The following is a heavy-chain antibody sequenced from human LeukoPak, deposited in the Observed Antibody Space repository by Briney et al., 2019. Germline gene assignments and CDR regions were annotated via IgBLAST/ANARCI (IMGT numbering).Heavy chain of an antibody. V-gene: IGHV3-73*01. D-gene: IGHD3-22*01. CDR1: GFTFSGSA. CDR3: ARDGGAASYYYDSSGYLR. Sequence: GGSLRLSCAASGFTFSGSAMHWVRQASGKGLEWVGRIRSKANSYATAYAASVKGRFTISRDDSKNTAYLQMNSLKTEDTAVYYCARDGGAASYYYDSSGYLRWGQGTLVTVSS. CDR2: IRSKANSYAT. J-gene: IGHJ4*02.